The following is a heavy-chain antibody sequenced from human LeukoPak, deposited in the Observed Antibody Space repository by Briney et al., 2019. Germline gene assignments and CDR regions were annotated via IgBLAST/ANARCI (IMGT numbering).Heavy chain of an antibody. D-gene: IGHD5-18*01. Sequence: KPSETLSLTCAVSGGSISSGGYSWSWIRQPPGKGLEWIGYIYHSGSTYYNPSLKSRVTISVDRSKNQFSLKLSSVTAADTAVYYCAGVDTAIGDYFDYWGQGTLVTVSS. CDR1: GGSISSGGYS. J-gene: IGHJ4*02. CDR3: AGVDTAIGDYFDY. V-gene: IGHV4-30-2*01. CDR2: IYHSGST.